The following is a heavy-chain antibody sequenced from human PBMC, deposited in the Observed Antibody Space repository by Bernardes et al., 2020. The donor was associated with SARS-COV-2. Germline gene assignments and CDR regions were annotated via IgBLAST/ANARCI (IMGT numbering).Heavy chain of an antibody. CDR3: AKEGSSGGYSYFDY. J-gene: IGHJ4*02. CDR1: GFTFTNYA. Sequence: GWSLRLSCVASGFTFTNYAMTWVRQAPGKGLEWVSSITNSGATTYYADSVKGRFTISRDNSKNTLFLQMNSLRAEDTAVYFCAKEGSSGGYSYFDYWGQGTLVTVSS. D-gene: IGHD1-26*01. CDR2: ITNSGATT. V-gene: IGHV3-23*01.